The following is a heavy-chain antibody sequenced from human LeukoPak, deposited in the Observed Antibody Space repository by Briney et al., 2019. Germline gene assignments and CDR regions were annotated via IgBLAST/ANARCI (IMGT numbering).Heavy chain of an antibody. Sequence: SETLSLTCAVSGYSISSGYYWGWIRQPPGKGLEWIGSIHHSGSTYYNPSLKSRVTISVDTSKNQFSLKLSSVTAADTAVYYCAIRFLEWTDFDYWGQGTLVTVSS. V-gene: IGHV4-38-2*01. CDR3: AIRFLEWTDFDY. CDR2: IHHSGST. CDR1: GYSISSGYY. D-gene: IGHD3-3*01. J-gene: IGHJ4*02.